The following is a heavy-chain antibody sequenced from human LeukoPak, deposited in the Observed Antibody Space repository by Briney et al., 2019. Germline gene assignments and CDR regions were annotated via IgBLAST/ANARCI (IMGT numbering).Heavy chain of an antibody. Sequence: GGSLRLSCTASGFNFYRFTMHWVRQSPGKGLEWVSFIGRDGRVTSYADSVKGRFTISRDNAKNSLYLQMNSLRAEDTAVYYCARAYSSGPHGAFDIWGQGTMVTVSS. J-gene: IGHJ3*02. CDR1: GFNFYRFT. D-gene: IGHD6-19*01. CDR2: IGRDGRVT. CDR3: ARAYSSGPHGAFDI. V-gene: IGHV3-43*01.